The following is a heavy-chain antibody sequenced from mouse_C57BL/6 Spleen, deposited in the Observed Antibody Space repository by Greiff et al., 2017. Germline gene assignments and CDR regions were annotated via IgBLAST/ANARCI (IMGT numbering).Heavy chain of an antibody. D-gene: IGHD1-1*01. CDR1: GYTFTSYW. CDR2: IHPNSGST. Sequence: VQLQQPGAELVKPGASVKLSCKASGYTFTSYWMHWVKQRPGQGLEWIGMIHPNSGSTNYNEKFKSKATLTVDKSSSTAYMQLSSLTSEDSAVYYCARWGAGVATDAMDYWGQGTSVTVSS. CDR3: ARWGAGVATDAMDY. V-gene: IGHV1-64*01. J-gene: IGHJ4*01.